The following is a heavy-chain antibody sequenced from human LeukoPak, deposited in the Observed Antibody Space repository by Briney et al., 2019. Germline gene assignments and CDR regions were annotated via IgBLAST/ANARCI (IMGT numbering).Heavy chain of an antibody. Sequence: GGSLRLSCAASGFTVGSNCMNWVRQAPGNGLEWVSILFGSGRTYYADSVKGRFTISRDNSKNTLVLQMNNLTTNDTALYYCVRVRSSSWYFDLWGQGTLVTVAS. CDR1: GFTVGSNC. J-gene: IGHJ4*02. CDR3: VRVRSSSWYFDL. CDR2: LFGSGRT. D-gene: IGHD6-13*01. V-gene: IGHV3-66*02.